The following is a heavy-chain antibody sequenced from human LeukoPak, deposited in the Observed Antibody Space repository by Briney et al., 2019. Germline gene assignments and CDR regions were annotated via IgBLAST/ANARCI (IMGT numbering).Heavy chain of an antibody. CDR1: GGSISSYY. D-gene: IGHD3-10*01. J-gene: IGHJ5*02. CDR3: ARDSGTTGEVKFDP. Sequence: SETLSLTCTVSGGSISSYYWSWIRQPPGKGLEWIGYIYYSGSTNYNPSLKSRVTISVDTSKNQFSLKLRSVTAADTAVYYCARDSGTTGEVKFDPWGQGILVTVSS. V-gene: IGHV4-59*12. CDR2: IYYSGST.